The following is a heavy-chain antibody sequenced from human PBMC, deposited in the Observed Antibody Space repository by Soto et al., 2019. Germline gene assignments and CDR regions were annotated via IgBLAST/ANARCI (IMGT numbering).Heavy chain of an antibody. CDR2: IIPILGIA. CDR3: GRDEGYGDYVAYYYYMDV. CDR1: GGTFSSYT. D-gene: IGHD4-17*01. J-gene: IGHJ6*03. V-gene: IGHV1-69*04. Sequence: SVKVSCKASGGTFSSYTISWVRQAPGQGLEWMGRIIPILGIANYAQKFQGRVTITADKSTSTAYMELSSLRSEDTAVYYCGRDEGYGDYVAYYYYMDVWGKGTTVTVSS.